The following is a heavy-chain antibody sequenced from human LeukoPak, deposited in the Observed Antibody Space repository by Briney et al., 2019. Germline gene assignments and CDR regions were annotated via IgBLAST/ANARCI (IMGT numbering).Heavy chain of an antibody. V-gene: IGHV3-53*01. CDR1: GFSVSGND. CDR2: IYRGDNT. Sequence: GGSLILSCAASGFSVSGNDMHWARQAPGKGLEWVSVIYRGDNTYYAASVKGRFTVSRDNSKNTLFLQMNSLRAEDTAVYYCARGGARQQLVENYFDHWGRGTLVTVSS. D-gene: IGHD6-13*01. CDR3: ARGGARQQLVENYFDH. J-gene: IGHJ4*02.